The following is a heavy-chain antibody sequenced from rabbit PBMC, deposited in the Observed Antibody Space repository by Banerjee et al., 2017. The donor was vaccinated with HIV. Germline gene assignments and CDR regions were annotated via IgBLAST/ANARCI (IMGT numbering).Heavy chain of an antibody. V-gene: IGHV1S45*01. CDR1: GFDLSSYY. Sequence: QEQLEESGGGLVKPGGTLTLTCKASGFDLSSYYMCWVRQAPGKGLEWIACINTISGDTVYATWAKGRFTISKASWTTVTLQMTSLTAADTASYFCARDLAGVIGWNFNLWGPGTLVTVS. CDR2: INTISGDT. D-gene: IGHD4-1*01. CDR3: ARDLAGVIGWNFNL. J-gene: IGHJ4*01.